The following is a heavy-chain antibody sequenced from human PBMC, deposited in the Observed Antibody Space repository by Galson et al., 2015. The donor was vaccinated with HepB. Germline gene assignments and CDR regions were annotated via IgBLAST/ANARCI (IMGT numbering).Heavy chain of an antibody. CDR1: EFTVSSNY. CDR3: AGPTVTSRDWYFDL. V-gene: IGHV3-53*01. J-gene: IGHJ2*01. D-gene: IGHD4-17*01. Sequence: SLRLSCAASEFTVSSNYMTWVRQAPGKGLEWVSLIYGGGNTNYADSVKGRFTLSRDNSKNTVYLQMNSLRAEDTGVYYCAGPTVTSRDWYFDLWGRGTLVTVSS. CDR2: IYGGGNT.